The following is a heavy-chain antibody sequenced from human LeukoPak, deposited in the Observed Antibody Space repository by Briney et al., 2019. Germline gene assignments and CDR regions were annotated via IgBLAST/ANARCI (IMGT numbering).Heavy chain of an antibody. J-gene: IGHJ4*02. Sequence: GGSLRLSCAASGFTFSSSAMSWVRQAPGKGLEWVSAISNNGGYTYYADSVQGRFTISRDNSKSTLCLQMNSLRAEDTAVYYCAKQLRYCSDGSCYFPYWGQGTLVTVSS. CDR2: ISNNGGYT. D-gene: IGHD2-15*01. CDR1: GFTFSSSA. CDR3: AKQLRYCSDGSCYFPY. V-gene: IGHV3-23*01.